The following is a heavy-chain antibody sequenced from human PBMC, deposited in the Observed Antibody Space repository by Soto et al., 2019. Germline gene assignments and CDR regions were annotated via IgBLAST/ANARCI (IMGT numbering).Heavy chain of an antibody. V-gene: IGHV3-23*01. CDR1: GFAFSNYA. D-gene: IGHD6-6*01. CDR3: AKDRTVAARNFDY. Sequence: GGSLRLSCAASGFAFSNYAMHWVRQAPGKGLEWVSSISTSIDATYYADSVKGRFTISRDDSKNTLYLQMNSLRADGSAVYYCAKDRTVAARNFDYWGQGTQVTVSS. CDR2: ISTSIDAT. J-gene: IGHJ4*02.